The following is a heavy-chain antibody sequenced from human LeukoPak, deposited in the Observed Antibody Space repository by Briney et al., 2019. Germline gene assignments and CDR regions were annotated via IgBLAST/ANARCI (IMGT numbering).Heavy chain of an antibody. CDR1: GGSFSGYY. J-gene: IGHJ2*01. Sequence: SETLSLTCAVYGGSFSGYYWSWIRQPPGKGLEWIGYIYYSGSTNYNPSLKSRVTISVDTSKNQFSLKLSSVTAADTAVYYCARGDYGDYGYWYFDLWGRGTLVTVSS. V-gene: IGHV4-59*01. CDR2: IYYSGST. D-gene: IGHD4-17*01. CDR3: ARGDYGDYGYWYFDL.